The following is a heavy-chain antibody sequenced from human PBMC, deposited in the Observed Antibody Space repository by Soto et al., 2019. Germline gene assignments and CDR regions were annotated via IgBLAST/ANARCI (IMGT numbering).Heavy chain of an antibody. V-gene: IGHV3-15*01. CDR2: IKTKTDGVTT. D-gene: IGHD1-26*01. J-gene: IGHJ6*02. CDR3: TTDYGTHGMDV. Sequence: VGSLRLSGTASGFTFSTTWMTWVRQAPGKGLEWVGRIKTKTDGVTTDYAAPVRGRFIISRDDSKNTLYLQMNGLKTEDTAVYYCTTDYGTHGMDVWGQGTTVTVSS. CDR1: GFTFSTTW.